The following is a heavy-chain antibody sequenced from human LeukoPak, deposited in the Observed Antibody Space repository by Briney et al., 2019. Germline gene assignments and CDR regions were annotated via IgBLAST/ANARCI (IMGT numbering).Heavy chain of an antibody. D-gene: IGHD5-18*01. CDR3: ARAVNLRGYSYGYGY. V-gene: IGHV1-18*01. CDR2: ISAYNGNT. Sequence: ASVKVSCKASGYTFTSYGISWVRQAPGQGLEWMGWISAYNGNTNYAQKLQGRVTMTTDTSTSTAYMELRSLRSDDTAVYYCARAVNLRGYSYGYGYWGQGTLVTVSS. J-gene: IGHJ4*02. CDR1: GYTFTSYG.